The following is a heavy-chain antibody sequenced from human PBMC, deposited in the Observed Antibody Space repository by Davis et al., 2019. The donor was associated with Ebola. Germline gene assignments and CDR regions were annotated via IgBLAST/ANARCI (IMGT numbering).Heavy chain of an antibody. V-gene: IGHV1-69*06. D-gene: IGHD4-17*01. CDR3: ARLRYGDPYYFDY. J-gene: IGHJ4*02. CDR2: IIPIFGTA. CDR1: GYTFTSYG. Sequence: SVKVSCKASGYTFTSYGISWVRQAPGQGLEWMGGIIPIFGTANYAQKFQGRVTITADKSTSTAYMELSSLRSEDTAVYYCARLRYGDPYYFDYWGQGTLVTVSS.